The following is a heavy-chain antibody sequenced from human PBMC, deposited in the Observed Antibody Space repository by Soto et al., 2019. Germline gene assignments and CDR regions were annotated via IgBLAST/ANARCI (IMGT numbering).Heavy chain of an antibody. CDR3: ARHAVGYGGKFDF. D-gene: IGHD2-15*01. J-gene: IGHJ4*02. Sequence: SETLSLTCDVSGGSFSAYYWSWIRQPPGKGLEWIGEINHSGNTNYNPSLKSRVTISVDTSKNQFSLKLSSVTAADTAVYYCARHAVGYGGKFDFWGQGTLVTVSS. CDR1: GGSFSAYY. V-gene: IGHV4-34*01. CDR2: INHSGNT.